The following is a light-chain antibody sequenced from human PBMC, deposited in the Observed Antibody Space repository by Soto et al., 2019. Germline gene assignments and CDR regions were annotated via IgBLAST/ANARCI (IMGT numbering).Light chain of an antibody. V-gene: IGKV3-20*01. CDR2: GAS. Sequence: EIVLTQSPGTLSLSPGGRATLSCRASQTVSSAYLAWYQQKPGQAPRLLMYGASSRATGIPDRFSGSGSGTDFTLTISRLEAEDFAVYYCQQYGSSPYTFGQGTKLEIK. J-gene: IGKJ2*01. CDR1: QTVSSAY. CDR3: QQYGSSPYT.